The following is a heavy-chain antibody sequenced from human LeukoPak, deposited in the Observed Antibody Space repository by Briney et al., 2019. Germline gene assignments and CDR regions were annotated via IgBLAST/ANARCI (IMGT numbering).Heavy chain of an antibody. J-gene: IGHJ6*02. Sequence: ASVKVSCKASGGTFSSYAISWVRQAPGQGLEWMGRIIPILGIANYAQKFQGRVTITADKSTSTAYMELSSLRSEDTAVYYCARDNLAEDTAMVLGPYGMDVWGQGTTVTVS. V-gene: IGHV1-69*04. CDR1: GGTFSSYA. CDR2: IIPILGIA. D-gene: IGHD5-18*01. CDR3: ARDNLAEDTAMVLGPYGMDV.